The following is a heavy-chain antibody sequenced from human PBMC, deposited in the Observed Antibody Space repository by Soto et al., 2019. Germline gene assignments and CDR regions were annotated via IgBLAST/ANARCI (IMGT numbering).Heavy chain of an antibody. D-gene: IGHD3-22*01. CDR1: GGSISSGGYS. V-gene: IGHV4-30-2*01. CDR3: AREGYYYDSSGGQLGSYGMDV. J-gene: IGHJ6*02. CDR2: IYHSGST. Sequence: PSETLSLTCAVSGGSISSGGYSWSWIRQPPGKGLEWIGYIYHSGSTYYNPSLKSRVTISVDRSKNQFSLKLISVTAADTAVYYFAREGYYYDSSGGQLGSYGMDVWGQVTTVIVSS.